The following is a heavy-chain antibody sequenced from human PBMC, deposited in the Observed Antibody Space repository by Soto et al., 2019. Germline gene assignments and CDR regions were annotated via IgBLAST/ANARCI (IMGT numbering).Heavy chain of an antibody. V-gene: IGHV1-18*01. CDR3: ARAGRGYCSGGSCPPPNAFDI. CDR1: GYTFTSYG. CDR2: ISAYNGNT. J-gene: IGHJ3*02. Sequence: ASVKVSCKASGYTFTSYGISWVRQAPGQGLEWMGWISAYNGNTNYAQKHQGRVTMTTDTSTSTAYMELRSLRSDDTAVYYCARAGRGYCSGGSCPPPNAFDIWGQGTMVTVSS. D-gene: IGHD2-15*01.